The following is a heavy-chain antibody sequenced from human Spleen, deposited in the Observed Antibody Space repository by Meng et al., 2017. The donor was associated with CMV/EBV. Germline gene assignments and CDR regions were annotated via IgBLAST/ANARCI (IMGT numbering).Heavy chain of an antibody. V-gene: IGHV4-4*02. J-gene: IGHJ4*02. D-gene: IGHD2-21*02. CDR3: ARIERRRILKYCGSDCSTTDY. Sequence: EQLEESGTGQVNPSATPHLTCPVSGGSVSSSNLWTWVRQVPGKGLEWIGEIYHSGSTNYKPSLKSRVTISVDKFKNQFSLKLGSVTAADTAVYYCARIERRRILKYCGSDCSTTDYWGQGTLVTVSS. CDR2: IYHSGST. CDR1: GGSVSSSNL.